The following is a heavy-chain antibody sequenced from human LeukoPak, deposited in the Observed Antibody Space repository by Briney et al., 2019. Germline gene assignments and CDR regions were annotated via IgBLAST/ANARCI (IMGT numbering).Heavy chain of an antibody. CDR2: IIPIFGTA. CDR1: GYTFTGYY. V-gene: IGHV1-69*13. CDR3: ASSTFHIVVVPAAIQPDFDY. D-gene: IGHD2-2*01. J-gene: IGHJ4*02. Sequence: GASVKVSCKASGYTFTGYYIHWVRQAPGQGLEWMGGIIPIFGTANYAQKFQGRVTITADESTSTAYMELSSLRSEDTAVYYCASSTFHIVVVPAAIQPDFDYWGQGTLVTVSS.